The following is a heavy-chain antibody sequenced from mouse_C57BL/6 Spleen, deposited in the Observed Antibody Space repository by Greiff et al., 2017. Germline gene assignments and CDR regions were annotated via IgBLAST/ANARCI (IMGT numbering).Heavy chain of an antibody. Sequence: EVQLQESGPGLAKPSQTLSLTCSVTGYSITSDYWNWIRQFPGNKLEYIGYISYSGSTYYNPSLNSRISITRDTSTNQYYLQLNSVTTEDTSTYYCSRYREGYFDVWGTGTTVTVSS. V-gene: IGHV3-8*01. CDR3: SRYREGYFDV. CDR1: GYSITSDY. CDR2: ISYSGST. J-gene: IGHJ1*03. D-gene: IGHD3-1*01.